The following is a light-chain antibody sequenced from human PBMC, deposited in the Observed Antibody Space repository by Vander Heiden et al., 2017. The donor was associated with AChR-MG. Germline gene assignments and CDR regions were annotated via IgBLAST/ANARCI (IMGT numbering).Light chain of an antibody. CDR1: QSVSSSY. Sequence: EIVLTQSPGTLSLSLGERATLSCRASQSVSSSYLAWYQQTPGQAPRLLIYGASSTATSIPGRFSGGGSGTDFTLTISRLDPEDFAVYYCQQYGSGYTFGQGTKLEIK. V-gene: IGKV3-20*01. CDR2: GAS. CDR3: QQYGSGYT. J-gene: IGKJ2*01.